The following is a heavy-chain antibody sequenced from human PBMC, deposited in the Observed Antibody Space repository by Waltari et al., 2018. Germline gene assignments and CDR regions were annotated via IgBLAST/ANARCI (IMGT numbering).Heavy chain of an antibody. CDR3: ARMQLGGPLDP. CDR1: GGTFGRYA. J-gene: IGHJ5*02. V-gene: IGHV1-69*12. Sequence: QVHLVQSGAEVKKPGSSVKVSCKASGGTFGRYAITGVRQAPGQGLEWMGGLIPIFGAPNYAQRFQGRVTITADESTSTVYMELSSLKSEDTALYFCARMQLGGPLDPWGQGTLVTVSS. CDR2: LIPIFGAP. D-gene: IGHD1-1*01.